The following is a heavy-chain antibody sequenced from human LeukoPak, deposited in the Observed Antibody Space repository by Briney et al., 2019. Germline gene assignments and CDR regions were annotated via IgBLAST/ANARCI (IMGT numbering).Heavy chain of an antibody. J-gene: IGHJ3*02. CDR2: IYSGGST. Sequence: PGGSLRLSCAASGFTVSSNYMSWVRQAPGKGLEGVSVIYSGGSTYYADSVKGRFTISRDNSKNTLYLQMNSLRAEDTAVYYCARDKAYYYDSSGSAGDAFDIWGQGTMVTVSS. CDR1: GFTVSSNY. D-gene: IGHD3-22*01. CDR3: ARDKAYYYDSSGSAGDAFDI. V-gene: IGHV3-53*01.